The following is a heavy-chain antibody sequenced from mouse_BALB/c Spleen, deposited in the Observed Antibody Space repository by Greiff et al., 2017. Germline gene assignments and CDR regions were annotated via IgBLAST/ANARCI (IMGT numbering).Heavy chain of an antibody. CDR3: ARHYYYGSSNWYFDV. Sequence: EVKLVESGGGLVQPGGSLKLSCAASGFTFSSYTMSWVRQTPEKRLEWVAYISNGGGSTYYPDTVKGRFTISRDNAKNTLYLQMSSLKSEDTAMYYCARHYYYGSSNWYFDVWGAGTTVTVSS. CDR1: GFTFSSYT. D-gene: IGHD1-1*01. CDR2: ISNGGGST. V-gene: IGHV5-12-2*01. J-gene: IGHJ1*01.